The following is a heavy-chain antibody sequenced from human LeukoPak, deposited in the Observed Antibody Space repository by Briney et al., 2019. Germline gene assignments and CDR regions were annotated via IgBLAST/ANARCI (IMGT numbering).Heavy chain of an antibody. CDR3: TRGSSGWVRLGDY. CDR1: GFTFGDYA. Sequence: NPGGSLRLSCTASGFTFGDYAMSWFREAPGKGLGWVGFIRSKAYGGTTEYAASVKGRFTISRDDTNSIAYLQMNSLKTEDTAVYYCTRGSSGWVRLGDYWGQGTLVTVSS. D-gene: IGHD6-19*01. V-gene: IGHV3-49*05. J-gene: IGHJ4*02. CDR2: IRSKAYGGTT.